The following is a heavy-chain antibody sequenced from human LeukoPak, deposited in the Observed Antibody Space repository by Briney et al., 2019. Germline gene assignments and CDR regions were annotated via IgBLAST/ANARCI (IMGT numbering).Heavy chain of an antibody. D-gene: IGHD3-16*01. Sequence: GGSLRLSCAASGFSLTNYTMNWVRQAPGKGLEWVSSITSSSTYIYYADSVQGRFTISRDNAKNSLYLQMNSLRAEDTAVYYCTRGGFYGSFDSWGQGTLVTVSS. CDR2: ITSSSTYI. CDR1: GFSLTNYT. V-gene: IGHV3-21*01. CDR3: TRGGFYGSFDS. J-gene: IGHJ4*02.